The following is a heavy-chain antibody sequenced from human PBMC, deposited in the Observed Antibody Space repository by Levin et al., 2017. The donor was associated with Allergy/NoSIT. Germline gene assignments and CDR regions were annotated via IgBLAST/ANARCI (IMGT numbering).Heavy chain of an antibody. D-gene: IGHD4-17*01. J-gene: IGHJ4*02. CDR2: IYYSGST. Sequence: GSLRLSCTVSGGSISSSSYYWGWIRQPPGKGLEWIGSIYYSGSTYYNPSLKSRVTISVDTSKNQFSLKLSSVTAADTAVYYCANYGDYVGFDYWGQGTLVTVSS. CDR1: GGSISSSSYY. CDR3: ANYGDYVGFDY. V-gene: IGHV4-39*01.